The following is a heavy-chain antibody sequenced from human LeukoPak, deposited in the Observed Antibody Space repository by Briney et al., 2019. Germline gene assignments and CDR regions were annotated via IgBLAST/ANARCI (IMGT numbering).Heavy chain of an antibody. CDR2: IYYSGST. CDR1: GRSISSSSYD. CDR3: ARDSVDVENAFDI. Sequence: SETLSLTCTLSGRSISSSSYDGGSVRQPPGKGLEWIGYIYYSGSTNYHPSPKSRVTISVDTSKNQFSLKLSSVTAADTAVYYCARDSVDVENAFDIWGQGTMVTVSS. V-gene: IGHV4-61*01. J-gene: IGHJ3*02. D-gene: IGHD3-10*01.